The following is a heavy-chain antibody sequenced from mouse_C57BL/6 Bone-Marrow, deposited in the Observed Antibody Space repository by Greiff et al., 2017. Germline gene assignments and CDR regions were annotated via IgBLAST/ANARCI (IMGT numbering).Heavy chain of an antibody. CDR1: GYTFTDYE. Sequence: VQLQQSGAELVRPGASVTLSCKASGYTFTDYEMHWVKQTPVHGLEWIGAIDPETGGTAYNQKFKGKAILTADKSSSTAYRELRSLTSEDSAVYYCTRLGYYGRKTWCADWGQGTLVTVAA. V-gene: IGHV1-15*01. J-gene: IGHJ3*01. CDR2: IDPETGGT. CDR3: TRLGYYGRKTWCAD. D-gene: IGHD1-1*01.